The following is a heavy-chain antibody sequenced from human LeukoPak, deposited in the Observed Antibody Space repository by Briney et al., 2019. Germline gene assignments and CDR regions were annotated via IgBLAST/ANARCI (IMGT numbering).Heavy chain of an antibody. D-gene: IGHD3-22*01. Sequence: PSETLSLTCTVSGGSINSYWSWFRQPAGKGLEWIGRISGSGTITYNPALQSRLSNSIDTSQNQFSLRLMSVTAADTAVYYCACLTTADAFDIWGQGTMVTVSS. V-gene: IGHV4-4*07. CDR2: ISGSGTI. CDR1: GGSINSY. CDR3: ACLTTADAFDI. J-gene: IGHJ3*02.